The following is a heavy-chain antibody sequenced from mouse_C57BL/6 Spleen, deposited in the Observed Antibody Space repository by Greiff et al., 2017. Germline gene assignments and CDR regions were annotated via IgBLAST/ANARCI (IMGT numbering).Heavy chain of an antibody. CDR2: IHPNSGST. CDR1: GYTFTSYW. CDR3: ARSVYDGYSAWFAY. V-gene: IGHV1-64*01. Sequence: VQLQQPGAELVKPGASVKLSCKASGYTFTSYWMHWVKQRPGQGLEWIGMIHPNSGSTNYNEKFKNKATLNVDKSSSTAYMQLSSLTSEDSAVYYCARSVYDGYSAWFAYWGQGTLFTVSA. J-gene: IGHJ3*01. D-gene: IGHD2-3*01.